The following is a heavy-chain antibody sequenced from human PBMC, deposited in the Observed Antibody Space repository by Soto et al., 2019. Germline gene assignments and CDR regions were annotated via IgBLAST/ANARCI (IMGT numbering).Heavy chain of an antibody. CDR1: GFTFSSYG. J-gene: IGHJ4*02. D-gene: IGHD3-22*01. Sequence: GSLRLSCAASGFTFSSYGMHWVRQAPGKGLEWVAVIWYDGSNKDYADSVKGRFTISRDNSKNTLYLQMNSLRAEDTAVYYCARPDDSSGSYLPFDDWGQGTLVTVDS. CDR2: IWYDGSNK. CDR3: ARPDDSSGSYLPFDD. V-gene: IGHV3-33*01.